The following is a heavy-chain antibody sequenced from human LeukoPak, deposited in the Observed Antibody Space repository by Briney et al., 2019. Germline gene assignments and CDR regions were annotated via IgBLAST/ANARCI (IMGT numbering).Heavy chain of an antibody. CDR1: GGSFSGYY. Sequence: SETLSLTCAVYGGSFSGYYRSWTRQPPGKGLEWIGEINHSGSTNYNPSLKSRVTISVDTSKNQFSLKLSSVTAADTAVYYCARYFDYWGQGTLVTVSS. J-gene: IGHJ4*02. V-gene: IGHV4-34*01. CDR2: INHSGST. CDR3: ARYFDY.